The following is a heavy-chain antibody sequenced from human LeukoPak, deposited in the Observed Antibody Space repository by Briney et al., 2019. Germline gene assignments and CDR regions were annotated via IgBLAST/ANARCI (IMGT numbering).Heavy chain of an antibody. CDR1: GFSFSSYW. CDR3: ANPYWDSSGYYFDY. CDR2: ISPDGSSA. J-gene: IGHJ4*02. D-gene: IGHD3-22*01. Sequence: GGSLRLSCAASGFSFSSYWMHWVRQAPGKGLVWVARISPDGSSALSADSVRGRFTISRDNADNTLYLQLNSLRAEDTAVYYCANPYWDSSGYYFDYWGQGTLVTVSS. V-gene: IGHV3-74*03.